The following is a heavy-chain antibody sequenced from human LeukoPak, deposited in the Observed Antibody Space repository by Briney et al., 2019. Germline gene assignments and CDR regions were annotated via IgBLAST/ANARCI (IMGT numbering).Heavy chain of an antibody. J-gene: IGHJ4*02. CDR1: GFTFSNAW. CDR2: IKSKTDGGTT. CDR3: TTDNGYRGLYYFDY. V-gene: IGHV3-15*01. Sequence: GGSLRLSCAASGFTFSNAWMSWVRQAPGKGLEWVGRIKSKTDGGTTDYAAPVKGRFTISRDDSKTTLYLQMNSLKTEDTAVYYCTTDNGYRGLYYFDYWGQGTLVTVSS. D-gene: IGHD5-24*01.